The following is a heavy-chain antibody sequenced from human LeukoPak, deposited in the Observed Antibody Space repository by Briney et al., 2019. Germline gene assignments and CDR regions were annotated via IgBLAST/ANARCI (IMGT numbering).Heavy chain of an antibody. D-gene: IGHD2-21*01. CDR2: IRYDGSNK. V-gene: IGHV3-30*02. Sequence: GGSLRLSCAAYGFTFSSYGMHWVRQAPGKGLEWVAFIRYDGSNKYYADSVKGRFTISRDNSKNTLYLQMNSLRAEDTAVYYCAKDRVAVMWWSRVSPTYYYYMDVWGKGTTVTVSS. J-gene: IGHJ6*03. CDR3: AKDRVAVMWWSRVSPTYYYYMDV. CDR1: GFTFSSYG.